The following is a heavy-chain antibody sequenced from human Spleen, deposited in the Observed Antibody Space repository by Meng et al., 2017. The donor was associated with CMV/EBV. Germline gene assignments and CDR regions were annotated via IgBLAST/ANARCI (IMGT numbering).Heavy chain of an antibody. CDR2: ISFSSTTM. J-gene: IGHJ4*02. CDR1: GFNFRIYW. CDR3: ARNWGYNDGTSYYWGMFDY. V-gene: IGHV3-48*04. D-gene: IGHD3-22*01. Sequence: GESLKISCAASGFNFRIYWMNWIRQAPGKGLEWISYISFSSTTMYYADSVKGRFTISRDYAKNSLYLQMNSLRAEDTAVYYCARNWGYNDGTSYYWGMFDYWGQGTLVTVSS.